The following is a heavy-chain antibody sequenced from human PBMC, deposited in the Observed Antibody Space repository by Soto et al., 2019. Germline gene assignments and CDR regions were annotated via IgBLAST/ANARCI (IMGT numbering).Heavy chain of an antibody. CDR3: ARAQRFGPYYRDV. Sequence: SETLSLTCTVSGGSISSYYWSWIRQPPGKGLEWIGEINHSGSTNYNPSLKSRVTISVDTSKNQFSLKLSSVTAADTAVYYCARAQRFGPYYRDVGGKGTRVTFSS. D-gene: IGHD3-16*01. CDR1: GGSISSYY. J-gene: IGHJ6*03. V-gene: IGHV4-34*01. CDR2: INHSGST.